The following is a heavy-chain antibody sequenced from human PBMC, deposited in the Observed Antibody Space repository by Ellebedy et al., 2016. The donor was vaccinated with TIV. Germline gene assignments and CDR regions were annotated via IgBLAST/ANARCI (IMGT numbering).Heavy chain of an antibody. CDR2: IHYSGNT. D-gene: IGHD2-21*01. CDR1: GDSITSGSYY. J-gene: IGHJ4*01. V-gene: IGHV4-39*01. CDR3: ARHGGQRARYCALDY. Sequence: SETLSLTXTVSGDSITSGSYYWGWIRQPPGKGLEWIGSIHYSGNTHYNPSLGSRVTISVDTSTNQFNLMVNSVTASDTAMYYCARHGGQRARYCALDYWGPGTLVTVSS.